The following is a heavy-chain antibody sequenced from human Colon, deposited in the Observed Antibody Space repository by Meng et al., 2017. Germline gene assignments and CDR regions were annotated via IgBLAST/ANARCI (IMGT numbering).Heavy chain of an antibody. J-gene: IGHJ5*02. D-gene: IGHD6-19*01. CDR2: TYQNGRP. CDR1: GGSITSSDW. V-gene: IGHV4-4*02. CDR3: AREVVVAGTRNWLDP. Sequence: QLQVPGPGLVKPSGTLSLTCTVSGGSITSSDWWSWVCQTPGKGLEWIGETYQNGRPNYNPSLKSRVTISVDKSKNQFSLNMTSVTAADTAVYYCAREVVVAGTRNWLDPWGQGILVTVSS.